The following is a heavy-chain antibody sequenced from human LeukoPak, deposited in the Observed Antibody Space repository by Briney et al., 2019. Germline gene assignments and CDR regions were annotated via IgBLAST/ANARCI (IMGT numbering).Heavy chain of an antibody. CDR3: ARVRESHDILTGNFYYYYMDV. J-gene: IGHJ6*03. D-gene: IGHD3-9*01. CDR2: INHSGST. Sequence: SETLSLTCGVYGGAFSAYYWSCIRQPPGKGLEWIGEINHSGSTNYNPSLKSRVTMSVDTSKNQFSLNLSSVTAADTAVYYCARVRESHDILTGNFYYYYMDVWGKGTTVTVSS. CDR1: GGAFSAYY. V-gene: IGHV4-34*01.